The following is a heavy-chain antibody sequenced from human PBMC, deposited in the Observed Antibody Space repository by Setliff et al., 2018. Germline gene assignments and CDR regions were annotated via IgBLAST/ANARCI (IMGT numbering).Heavy chain of an antibody. CDR1: GGSISSYY. D-gene: IGHD6-13*01. CDR3: AREWGSSSWSSPRYYYYGMDV. CDR2: IYYSGST. Sequence: SETLSLTCTVSGGSISSYYWSWIRQPPGRGLEWIAYIYYSGSTNYNPSLKSRVTISVDTSKNQFSLKLSSVTAADTAVYYCAREWGSSSWSSPRYYYYGMDVWGQGTTVTVSS. J-gene: IGHJ6*02. V-gene: IGHV4-59*01.